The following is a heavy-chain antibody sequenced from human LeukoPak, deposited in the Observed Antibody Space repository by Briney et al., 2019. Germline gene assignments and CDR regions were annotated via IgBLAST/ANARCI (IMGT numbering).Heavy chain of an antibody. CDR3: TRVLNGDYGTFDY. CDR1: GFTFSNYW. CDR2: IRSKAYGGTT. J-gene: IGHJ4*02. Sequence: GGSLRLSCAASGFTFSNYWMSWVRQAPGKGLEWVGFIRSKAYGGTTEYAASVKGRFTISRDDSKSIAYLQMNSLKTEDTAVYYCTRVLNGDYGTFDYWGQGTLVTVSS. D-gene: IGHD4-17*01. V-gene: IGHV3-49*04.